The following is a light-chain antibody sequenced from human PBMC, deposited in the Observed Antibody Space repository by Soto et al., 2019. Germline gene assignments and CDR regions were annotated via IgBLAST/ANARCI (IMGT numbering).Light chain of an antibody. V-gene: IGLV4-60*02. J-gene: IGLJ3*02. Sequence: QSVLTQSSSASASLGSSVKLTCTLSSGHSGYIIAWHQQQPGKAPRYLMKLEGSGSYNKGSGVPDRFSGSSSGADRYLTISNLQFEDEADYYCETWDSKTWVFGGGTQLTVL. CDR1: SGHSGYI. CDR2: LEGSGSY. CDR3: ETWDSKTWV.